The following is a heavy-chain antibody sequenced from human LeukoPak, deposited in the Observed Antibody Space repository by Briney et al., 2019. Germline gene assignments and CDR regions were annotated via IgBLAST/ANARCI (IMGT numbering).Heavy chain of an antibody. Sequence: GGSLRLSCAASGFTVSSNYMSWVRQAPGKGLEWVSVIYSGGSTYYADSVKGRFTISRDNSKNTLYLQMGSLRVEDMAVYYCAREVDGGFDPWGQGALVTVSS. D-gene: IGHD3-16*01. J-gene: IGHJ5*02. V-gene: IGHV3-66*01. CDR1: GFTVSSNY. CDR3: AREVDGGFDP. CDR2: IYSGGST.